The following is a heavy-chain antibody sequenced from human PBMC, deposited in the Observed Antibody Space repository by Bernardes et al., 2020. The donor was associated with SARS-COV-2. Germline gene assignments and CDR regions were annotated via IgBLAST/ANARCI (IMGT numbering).Heavy chain of an antibody. CDR3: ARIYYYYSRFPGIDF. CDR1: GFTLSQYC. CDR2: IKQDESEK. J-gene: IGHJ6*02. D-gene: IGHD3-22*01. V-gene: IGHV3-7*01. Sequence: GGSLRLSCEVSGFTLSQYCMTWVRQAPGKGLEWVSNIKQDESEKYYADSVMGRFTISRDNARNSLYLQMDNLGVEDTAVYFCARIYYYYSRFPGIDFWGQGTTVTVS.